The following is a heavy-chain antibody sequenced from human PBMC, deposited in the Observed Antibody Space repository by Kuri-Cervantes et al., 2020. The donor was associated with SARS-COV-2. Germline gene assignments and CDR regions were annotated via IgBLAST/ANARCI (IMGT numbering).Heavy chain of an antibody. CDR2: ISAYNGNT. V-gene: IGHV1-18*04. Sequence: ASVKVSCKGSGYSFTSYGISWVRQAPGQGLEWMGWISAYNGNTNYAQKLQGRVTMTTDTSTSTAYMELRSLRSDDAAVYYCARHSLSSSSLLFDYWGQGTLVTVDS. CDR3: ARHSLSSSSLLFDY. CDR1: GYSFTSYG. J-gene: IGHJ4*02. D-gene: IGHD6-6*01.